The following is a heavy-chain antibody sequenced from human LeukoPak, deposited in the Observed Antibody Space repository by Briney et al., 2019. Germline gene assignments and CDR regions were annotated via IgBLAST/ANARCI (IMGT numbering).Heavy chain of an antibody. D-gene: IGHD3-22*01. CDR3: ARGISMIVQSPHGF. V-gene: IGHV1-8*01. CDR1: GYTFTSYD. CDR2: MNPNSGNT. J-gene: IGHJ4*02. Sequence: ASVKVSCKASGYTFTSYDINCVRQATGQGLEWMGWMNPNSGNTGYAQKFQGRVTMTRNTSISTAYMELSSLRSEDTAVYYCARGISMIVQSPHGFWGQGTLVTVSS.